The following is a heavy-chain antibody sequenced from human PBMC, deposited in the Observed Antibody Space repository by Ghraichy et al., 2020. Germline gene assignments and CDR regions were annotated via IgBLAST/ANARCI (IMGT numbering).Heavy chain of an antibody. D-gene: IGHD6-6*01. J-gene: IGHJ2*01. CDR1: GGSISSYY. CDR3: ARVGSSSFWYFDL. V-gene: IGHV4-4*07. Sequence: ETLSLTCTVSGGSISSYYWSWIRQPAGKGLEWIGRIYTSGSTNYNPSLKSRVTMSVDTSKNQFSLKLSSVTAADTAVYYCARVGSSSFWYFDLWGRGTLVTVSS. CDR2: IYTSGST.